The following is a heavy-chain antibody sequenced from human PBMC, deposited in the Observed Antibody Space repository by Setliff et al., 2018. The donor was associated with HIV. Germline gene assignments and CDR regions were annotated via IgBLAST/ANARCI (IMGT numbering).Heavy chain of an antibody. CDR1: GYTFTSYG. Sequence: ASVKVSCKASGYTFTSYGISWVRQAPGQGLEWMGWISAYNGNTNYAQKLQGRVTTTTDTSTSTAYMELRSLRSDDSAMYYCVRVGRGGYYYDAFDFWGQGTMVTVSS. D-gene: IGHD3-3*01. CDR3: VRVGRGGYYYDAFDF. J-gene: IGHJ3*01. CDR2: ISAYNGNT. V-gene: IGHV1-18*01.